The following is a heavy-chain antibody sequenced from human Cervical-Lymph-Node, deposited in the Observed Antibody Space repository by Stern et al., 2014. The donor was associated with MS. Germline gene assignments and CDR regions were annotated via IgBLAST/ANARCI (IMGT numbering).Heavy chain of an antibody. CDR3: ARGVGATWEDAFDI. CDR2: INPNSGCT. J-gene: IGHJ3*02. CDR1: GYTFTGNY. Sequence: MNLVESGPGVKKPRASVKVSCKASGYTFTGNYMHWVRQAPGPGIEWMGRINPNSGCTNYAQKFQGRVTMTRDTSISPAYMELSRLRSDDTAVYYCARGVGATWEDAFDIWGQGTMVTVSS. V-gene: IGHV1-2*06. D-gene: IGHD1-26*01.